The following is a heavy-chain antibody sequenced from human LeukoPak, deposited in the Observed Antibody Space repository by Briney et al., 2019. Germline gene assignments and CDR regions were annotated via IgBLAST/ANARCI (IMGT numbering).Heavy chain of an antibody. V-gene: IGHV4-59*01. CDR3: PRRIKSMITFGEGIVRPYYYFDY. CDR1: GGSISYYY. D-gene: IGHD3-16*01. Sequence: SESLSLTWTASGGSISYYYWSWIRQPPGKGLEWVGYIYYSGSTNYNPSLKSGVTISGEPSKNQFSLNLTSVTAAATPVNYWPRRIKSMITFGEGIVRPYYYFDYWGQGTLVTVSS. J-gene: IGHJ4*02. CDR2: IYYSGST.